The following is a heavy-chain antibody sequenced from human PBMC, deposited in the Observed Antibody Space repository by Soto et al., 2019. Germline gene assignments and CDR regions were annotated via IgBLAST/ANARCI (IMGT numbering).Heavy chain of an antibody. V-gene: IGHV1-8*01. CDR1: GYTFTSYD. J-gene: IGHJ6*02. CDR3: ARRGYSPSWYYYYYYGMDV. Sequence: QVQLVQSGAEVKKPGASVKVSCKASGYTFTSYDINWVRQATGQGLEWMGWMNPNSGNTGYAQKFQGRVTMTRNTSISTAYMGLSSLRSEDTAVYYCARRGYSPSWYYYYYYGMDVWGQGTTVTASS. D-gene: IGHD6-13*01. CDR2: MNPNSGNT.